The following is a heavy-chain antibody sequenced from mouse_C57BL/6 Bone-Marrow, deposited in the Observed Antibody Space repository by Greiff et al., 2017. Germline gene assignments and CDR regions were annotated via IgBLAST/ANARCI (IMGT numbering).Heavy chain of an antibody. D-gene: IGHD1-1*01. CDR2: IDPSDSET. Sequence: VQLQQPGAELVRPGSSVKLSCKASGYTFTSYWMHWVKQRPIQGLEWIGNIDPSDSETHYNQKFKDKATLTVDKSSSTAYMQLSSLTSEDSAVYYCARLYGSSYDYAMDYWGQGTSVTVSS. CDR1: GYTFTSYW. J-gene: IGHJ4*01. V-gene: IGHV1-52*01. CDR3: ARLYGSSYDYAMDY.